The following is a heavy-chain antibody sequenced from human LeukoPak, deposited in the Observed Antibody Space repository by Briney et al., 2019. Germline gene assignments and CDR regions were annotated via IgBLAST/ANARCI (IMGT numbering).Heavy chain of an antibody. CDR2: ISGSGSTT. V-gene: IGHV3-23*01. J-gene: IGHJ3*01. D-gene: IGHD2-21*02. CDR1: GFTFSAYT. Sequence: PGGSLRLSCAASGFTFSAYTMSWVRQAPGKGLEWVSSISGSGSTTYYADSVKGRFTISRDNIDSKVYLQMNSLRAEDSALYYCAKGDYSGGVGDCYSPDAFDVWGQGTMVTVSS. CDR3: AKGDYSGGVGDCYSPDAFDV.